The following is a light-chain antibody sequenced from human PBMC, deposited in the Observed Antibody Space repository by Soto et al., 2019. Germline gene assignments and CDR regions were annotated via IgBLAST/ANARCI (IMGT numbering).Light chain of an antibody. CDR2: AAS. Sequence: DIQMTQSPSSLSASVGDRVTITCRASQSIDTSLNWYQQRPGTAPDLLIYAASNLQSGVPSRLSGSGSGADFTLTISSLQSDDFATYYCQQSYSSPHMYTFGQGTKLELK. CDR1: QSIDTS. V-gene: IGKV1-39*01. J-gene: IGKJ2*01. CDR3: QQSYSSPHMYT.